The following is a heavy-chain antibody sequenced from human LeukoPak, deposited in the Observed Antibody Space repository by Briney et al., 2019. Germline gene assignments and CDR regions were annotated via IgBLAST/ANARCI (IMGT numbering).Heavy chain of an antibody. D-gene: IGHD3-22*01. CDR1: GGSVTSSYY. V-gene: IGHV4-61*03. Sequence: SXXLSLTCTVSGGSVTSSYYWSWIRQPPGKGLEWIGYVSISGTKYNPSLKSRVTISVDTSKNHFSLKLSSVTAADTAVYYCARARGYYYDFDYWGQGALLTVSS. J-gene: IGHJ4*02. CDR2: VSISGT. CDR3: ARARGYYYDFDY.